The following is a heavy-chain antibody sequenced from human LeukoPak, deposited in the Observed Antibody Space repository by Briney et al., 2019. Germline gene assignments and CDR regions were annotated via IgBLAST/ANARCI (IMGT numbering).Heavy chain of an antibody. D-gene: IGHD3-10*01. CDR1: GFIPNNYG. V-gene: IGHV3-30*02. CDR3: AKDLGITMIRGAMEFDP. Sequence: PGGSLRLSCAASGFIPNNYGMHWVRQVPGKGLEWVAYIRYDGSNEYNRDSVKGRLTISRDNSKNMVYLQMNSLRADDTAVYYCAKDLGITMIRGAMEFDPWAQGTLVTVSS. CDR2: IRYDGSNE. J-gene: IGHJ5*02.